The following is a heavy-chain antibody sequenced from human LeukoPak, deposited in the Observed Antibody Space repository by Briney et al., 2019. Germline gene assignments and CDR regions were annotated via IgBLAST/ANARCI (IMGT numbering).Heavy chain of an antibody. Sequence: GGSLRLSCAASGFTFSSYGMHWVRQAPGKGLEWVAVISYDGSNKYYADSVKGRFTISRDNSKNTLYLQMNSLRAEDTAVYYCAKGRGREITFGGVIVYYFDYWGQGTLVTVSS. CDR2: ISYDGSNK. CDR3: AKGRGREITFGGVIVYYFDY. D-gene: IGHD3-16*02. V-gene: IGHV3-30*18. CDR1: GFTFSSYG. J-gene: IGHJ4*02.